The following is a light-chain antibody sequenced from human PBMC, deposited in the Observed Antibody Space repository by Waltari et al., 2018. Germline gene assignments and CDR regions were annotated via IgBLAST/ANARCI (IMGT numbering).Light chain of an antibody. J-gene: IGLJ1*01. CDR2: EAT. CDR1: GSGVGSYEL. CDR3: SSYSSSTTLGNV. Sequence: QSALTQAASVSGSPGQSITISCRGTGSGVGSYELVAWYQQPPGKAPKLIIYEATKRPSGVSSRFSGSKSGNTASLTISGLQAEDEADYFCSSYSSSTTLGNVFGTGTKVTVL. V-gene: IGLV2-23*01.